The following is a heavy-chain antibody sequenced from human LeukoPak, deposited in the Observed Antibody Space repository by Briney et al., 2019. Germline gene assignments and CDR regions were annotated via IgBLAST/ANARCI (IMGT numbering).Heavy chain of an antibody. D-gene: IGHD3-16*01. Sequence: PGGSLRLSCAASGFIFTAHWMSWVRQAPGKGLEWVANIKEDESRKFYADSVRGRFTISRDNAKSSVYLQMNNLRVEDTALYYCARAVDVADYWGRGTLVTVSS. J-gene: IGHJ4*02. CDR2: IKEDESRK. V-gene: IGHV3-7*01. CDR3: ARAVDVADY. CDR1: GFIFTAHW.